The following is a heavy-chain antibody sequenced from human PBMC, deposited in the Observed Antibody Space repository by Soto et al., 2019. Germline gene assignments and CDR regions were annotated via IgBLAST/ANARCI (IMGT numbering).Heavy chain of an antibody. J-gene: IGHJ6*03. V-gene: IGHV3-23*01. CDR3: AKGSLSPDSGCSQKDYYYYYYMDV. Sequence: GGSLRLSCAASGFTFSSYAMSWVRQAPGKGLEWVSAISGSGGSTYYADSVKCRFTIYRDNSKNTLDLHRNSLRAEDTAVYYCAKGSLSPDSGCSQKDYYYYYYMDVWGKWTTVTVSS. CDR2: ISGSGGST. CDR1: GFTFSSYA. D-gene: IGHD1-26*01.